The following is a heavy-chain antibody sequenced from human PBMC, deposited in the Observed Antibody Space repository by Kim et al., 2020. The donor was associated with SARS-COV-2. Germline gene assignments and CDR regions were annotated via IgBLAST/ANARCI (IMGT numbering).Heavy chain of an antibody. CDR3: ARGKRLSYWYFDL. V-gene: IGHV3-72*01. Sequence: YAASVKGRFTISRDDSKNSLFLQMNSLKTEDTAVYYCARGKRLSYWYFDLWGRGTLVTVSS. J-gene: IGHJ2*01.